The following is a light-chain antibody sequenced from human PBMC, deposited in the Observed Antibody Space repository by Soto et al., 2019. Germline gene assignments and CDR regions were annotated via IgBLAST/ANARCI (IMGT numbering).Light chain of an antibody. CDR1: SSDVGGYNF. J-gene: IGLJ3*02. CDR2: EVS. CDR3: SSRATNAGGDNWV. V-gene: IGLV2-8*01. Sequence: QSALTQPPSASGSPGQSVTISCTGTSSDVGGYNFVSWYQQHPGKSPKLMIYEVSKRPSGVPDRFSGSKSGNTASLTVSVLQAEDEADYYCSSRATNAGGDNWVFGGGTKLTVL.